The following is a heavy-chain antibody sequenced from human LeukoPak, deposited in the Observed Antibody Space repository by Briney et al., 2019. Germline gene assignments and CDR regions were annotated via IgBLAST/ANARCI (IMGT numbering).Heavy chain of an antibody. V-gene: IGHV4-34*01. CDR2: INHSGST. Sequence: PSETLSLTCAVYGGSFSGYYWSWIRQPPGKGLEWIGEINHSGSTNYNPSLKSRVTISVDTSKNQFSLKLSSVTAADTAVYYCARGSGSYLGDAFDIWGQGTMVTVSS. CDR3: ARGSGSYLGDAFDI. D-gene: IGHD1-26*01. CDR1: GGSFSGYY. J-gene: IGHJ3*02.